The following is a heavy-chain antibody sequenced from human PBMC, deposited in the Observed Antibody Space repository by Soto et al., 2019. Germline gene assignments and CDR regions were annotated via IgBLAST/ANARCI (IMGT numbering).Heavy chain of an antibody. CDR1: GFTFSSYA. CDR2: ISGSGGRT. V-gene: IGHV3-23*01. Sequence: EVQLLESGGGLVQPGGSLRLSCAASGFTFSSYAMSWVRQAPGKGLEWVSAISGSGGRTYYADSVKGRFTISRDNSKNPLYLQMNSLRAEDTAVYYCAKGGVWRGGSCLPWFDPWGQGTLVTVSP. D-gene: IGHD2-15*01. CDR3: AKGGVWRGGSCLPWFDP. J-gene: IGHJ5*02.